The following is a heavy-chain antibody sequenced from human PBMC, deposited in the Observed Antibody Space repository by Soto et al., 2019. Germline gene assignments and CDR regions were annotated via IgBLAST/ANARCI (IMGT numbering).Heavy chain of an antibody. CDR3: ARPDFGDYWYFDL. Sequence: QVLLVQSGAEVKKPGASLKVSCKASGYTFTSFGISWVRQAPGQGLEWMGWINIHKGNANYAQKVQGRVTITADESATTVYMELNSLRSEDTAVYYCARPDFGDYWYFDLWGRGTLVTVSS. CDR2: INIHKGNA. CDR1: GYTFTSFG. D-gene: IGHD4-17*01. J-gene: IGHJ2*01. V-gene: IGHV1-18*01.